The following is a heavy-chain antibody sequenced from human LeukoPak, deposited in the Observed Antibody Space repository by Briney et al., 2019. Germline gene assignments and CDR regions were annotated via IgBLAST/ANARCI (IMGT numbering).Heavy chain of an antibody. Sequence: SETLSLTCSVSDDSISNYYWSWIRRPPGKGLEWIGSIYYSGNTNYNPSLESRLTISLDTSRNPFSLHLTSLTPADTAVYYCARAPSYDFWSGLFDYWGQGVLVTVSS. V-gene: IGHV4-59*01. CDR1: DDSISNYY. J-gene: IGHJ4*02. CDR2: IYYSGNT. D-gene: IGHD3-3*01. CDR3: ARAPSYDFWSGLFDY.